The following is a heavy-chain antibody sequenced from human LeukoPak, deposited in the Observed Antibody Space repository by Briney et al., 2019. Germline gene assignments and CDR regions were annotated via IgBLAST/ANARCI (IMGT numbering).Heavy chain of an antibody. D-gene: IGHD2-15*01. J-gene: IGHJ5*02. CDR3: ARGRVTIDCSGGSCYRLDP. V-gene: IGHV1-8*01. CDR1: GDTFTTYD. CDR2: MNFNTGNT. Sequence: ASVKVSCKASGDTFTTYDINWVRQATGQGLEWMGWMNFNTGNTGYAQKFQGRVTMTRGTSTSTAYMEVSSLRSEDTAVYYCARGRVTIDCSGGSCYRLDPWGQGTLVTVSS.